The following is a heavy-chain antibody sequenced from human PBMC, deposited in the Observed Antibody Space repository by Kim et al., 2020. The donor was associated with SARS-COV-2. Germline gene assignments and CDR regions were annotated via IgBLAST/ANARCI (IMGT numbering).Heavy chain of an antibody. Sequence: ASVKVSCKVSGYTLIELSLHWVRQAPGKGLEWMGGVDPEDGETIYAQNFKGRVTMTEDTSTDIAYMELSSLRSEDTAVYYCATTKPWLTPYWFDPWAQGTLLPLST. D-gene: IGHD3-9*01. CDR2: VDPEDGET. CDR1: GYTLIELS. CDR3: ATTKPWLTPYWFDP. V-gene: IGHV1-24*01. J-gene: IGHJ5*02.